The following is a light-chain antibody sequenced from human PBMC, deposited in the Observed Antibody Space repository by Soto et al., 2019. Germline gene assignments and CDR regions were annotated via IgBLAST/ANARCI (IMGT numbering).Light chain of an antibody. CDR1: QGISSY. CDR3: QQYYSYPRA. CDR2: AAS. V-gene: IGKV1-8*01. Sequence: AIRMTQSPSSFSASTGDRVTITFRASQGISSYLAWYQQKPGKAPKLLIYAASTLQSGVPSRFSGSGSGTDFTLTISCLQSEDFATYYCQQYYSYPRAFGGGTKVDIK. J-gene: IGKJ4*01.